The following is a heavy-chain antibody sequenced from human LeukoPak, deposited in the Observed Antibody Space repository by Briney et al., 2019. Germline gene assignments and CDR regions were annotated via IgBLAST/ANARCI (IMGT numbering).Heavy chain of an antibody. D-gene: IGHD2-8*01. V-gene: IGHV1-46*01. J-gene: IGHJ5*02. CDR1: GYTFTSYY. CDR3: ARDGGYCTNGVCYGVDP. Sequence: ASVKVSCKASGYTFTSYYMHWVRQAPGQGLEWMGTINPSGGSTSYAQKFQGRVTMTRDMSTSTVYMELSSLRSEDTAVYYCARDGGYCTNGVCYGVDPWGQGTLVTVSS. CDR2: INPSGGST.